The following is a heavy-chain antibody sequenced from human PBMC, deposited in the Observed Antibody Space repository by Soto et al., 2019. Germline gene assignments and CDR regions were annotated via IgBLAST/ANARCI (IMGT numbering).Heavy chain of an antibody. J-gene: IGHJ4*02. D-gene: IGHD6-19*01. CDR2: IYTDGTT. V-gene: IGHV3-66*01. Sequence: EANLVESGGGLVQPGGSLRLSCAASGFTVSGDFMSWVRQAPGKGLEWVSGIYTDGTTYYEESVKGRFIISRDNSKNTVDLQMNSLRAEDTAIYYCARTLRPRPGITVAGRMYDWGQGTLVTVAS. CDR3: ARTLRPRPGITVAGRMYD. CDR1: GFTVSGDF.